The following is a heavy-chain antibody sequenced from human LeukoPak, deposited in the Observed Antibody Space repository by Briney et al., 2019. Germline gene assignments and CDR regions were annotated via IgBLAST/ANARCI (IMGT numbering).Heavy chain of an antibody. J-gene: IGHJ4*02. CDR2: IYYSGST. D-gene: IGHD6-13*01. Sequence: SETLSLTCTVSGDSISSYYWSWIRQPPGKGLEWVGYIYYSGSTNYNPSLKRRVTISVDTSKNQSSLKLSSVTAADTAVYYCARVEISSWYKDFDYWGQGTLVTVSS. V-gene: IGHV4-59*01. CDR1: GDSISSYY. CDR3: ARVEISSWYKDFDY.